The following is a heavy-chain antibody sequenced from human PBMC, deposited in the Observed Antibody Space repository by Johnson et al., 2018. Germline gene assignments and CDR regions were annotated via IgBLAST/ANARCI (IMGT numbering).Heavy chain of an antibody. CDR3: VRFQAASYNGLDV. V-gene: IGHV3-33*01. CDR2: ISYEGSLT. CDR1: GFTLNYYNYG. J-gene: IGHJ6*02. Sequence: QVQLVQSGGGVVQPGGSLRLSCAASGFTLNYYNYGFHWVRQAPGKGLEWVGVISYEGSLTYYGDSVKGRFTISSDISKNTLFLQMSSLRADDTGSYFCVRFQAASYNGLDVWGQGTTVTVSS. D-gene: IGHD2-2*02.